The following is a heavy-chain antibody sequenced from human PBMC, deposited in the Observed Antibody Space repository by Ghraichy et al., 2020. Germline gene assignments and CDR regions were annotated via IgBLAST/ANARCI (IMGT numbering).Heavy chain of an antibody. J-gene: IGHJ3*02. V-gene: IGHV4-59*01. Sequence: SETLSLTCTVSGGSISSYYWSWIRQPPGKGLEWIGYIYYSGSTNYNPSLKSRVTISVDTSKNQFSLKLSSVTAADTAVYYCARESRYSYGDAFDIWGQGTMVTVSS. CDR1: GGSISSYY. D-gene: IGHD5-18*01. CDR3: ARESRYSYGDAFDI. CDR2: IYYSGST.